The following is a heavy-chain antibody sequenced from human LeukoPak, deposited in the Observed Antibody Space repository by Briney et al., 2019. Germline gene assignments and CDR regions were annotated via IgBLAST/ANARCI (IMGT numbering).Heavy chain of an antibody. CDR1: GGSISSGSYY. CDR2: IYTSGST. Sequence: SETLSLTCTVSGGSISSGSYYWSWIRQPAGKGLEWIGRIYTSGSTNYNPSLKSRVTISVDTSKNQFSLKLSSVTAADTAVYYCARGDYLSGYGDYWGQGTLVTVSS. CDR3: ARGDYLSGYGDY. D-gene: IGHD3-3*01. V-gene: IGHV4-61*02. J-gene: IGHJ4*02.